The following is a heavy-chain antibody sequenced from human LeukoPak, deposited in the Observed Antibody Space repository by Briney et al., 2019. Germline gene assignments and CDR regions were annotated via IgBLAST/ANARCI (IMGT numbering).Heavy chain of an antibody. CDR3: AREKDVDYYGSGSYYNWFDP. CDR2: INHSGST. Sequence: SETLSLTCAVYGGSFSGYYWSWIRQPPGKGLEWIGEINHSGSTNYNPSLKSRVTISVDTSKNQFSLKLSSVTAADTAVYYCAREKDVDYYGSGSYYNWFDPWGQGTLVTVSS. CDR1: GGSFSGYY. J-gene: IGHJ5*02. V-gene: IGHV4-34*01. D-gene: IGHD3-10*01.